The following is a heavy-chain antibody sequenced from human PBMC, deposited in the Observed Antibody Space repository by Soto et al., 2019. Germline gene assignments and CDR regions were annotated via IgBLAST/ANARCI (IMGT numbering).Heavy chain of an antibody. V-gene: IGHV4-34*01. CDR2: INHSGST. CDR1: GGSFSGYY. Sequence: SETLSLTCAVYGGSFSGYYWSWIRQPPGKGLEWIGEINHSGSTNYNPSLKSRVTISVDTSKNQFSLKLSSVTAADTAVYYCARGEDLTDYYYYGMDVWGQGTTVTVS. CDR3: ARGEDLTDYYYYGMDV. J-gene: IGHJ6*02.